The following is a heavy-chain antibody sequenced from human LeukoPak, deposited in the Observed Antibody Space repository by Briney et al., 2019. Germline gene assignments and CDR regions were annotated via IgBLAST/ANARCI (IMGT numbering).Heavy chain of an antibody. CDR3: GRGGNGIDI. CDR2: INSDESNT. Sequence: GESLRLSCAASGFTFSHYLMHWVRQAPGKGLVWVSRINSDESNTNSYADSVKGRFIISRDNAKNTLYLQMNSLRAEDTAVYFCGRGGNGIDIWGQGTTVIVSS. J-gene: IGHJ3*02. CDR1: GFTFSHYL. V-gene: IGHV3-74*01. D-gene: IGHD2-8*01.